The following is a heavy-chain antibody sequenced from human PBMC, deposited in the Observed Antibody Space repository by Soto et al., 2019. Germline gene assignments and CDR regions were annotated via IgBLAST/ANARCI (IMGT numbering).Heavy chain of an antibody. D-gene: IGHD2-2*01. CDR1: GGTFSSYA. Sequence: SVKVSCKASGGTFSSYAISWVRQAPGQGLEWMGGIIPIFGTANYAQKFQGRVTVTADESTSTAYMELSSLRSEDTAVYYCARDSCSSTSCFFGYYYYGMDVWGQGTTVTVSS. V-gene: IGHV1-69*13. CDR3: ARDSCSSTSCFFGYYYYGMDV. CDR2: IIPIFGTA. J-gene: IGHJ6*02.